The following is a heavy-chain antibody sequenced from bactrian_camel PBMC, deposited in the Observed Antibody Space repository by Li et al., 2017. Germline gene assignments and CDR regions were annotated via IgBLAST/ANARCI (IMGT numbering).Heavy chain of an antibody. V-gene: IGHV3S53*01. CDR3: AVNRGLRRRRSCRDIGGY. D-gene: IGHD5*01. CDR2: LSTAGGT. Sequence: HVQLVESGGGSVQAGGSLRLSCTASGITTDEADMGWYRQRPGNECELVAKLSTAGGTDLPNSDIERFTISRNNAKNTVYLQMNSLTPEDTAVYYCAVNRGLRRRRSCRDIGGYWGQGTQVTVS. CDR1: GITTDEAD. J-gene: IGHJ4*01.